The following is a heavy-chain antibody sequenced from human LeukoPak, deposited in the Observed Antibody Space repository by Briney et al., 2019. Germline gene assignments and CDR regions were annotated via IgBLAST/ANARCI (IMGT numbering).Heavy chain of an antibody. J-gene: IGHJ4*02. Sequence: PRASVTVSCKASGYTFTSYAMNWVRQATGQGLEWMGWMNPNSGNTGYAQKFQGRVTITRNTSISTAYMELSSLRSEDTAVYYCARVITMVRGVIIRRYYFDYWGQGTLVTVSS. V-gene: IGHV1-8*03. CDR2: MNPNSGNT. CDR1: GYTFTSYA. D-gene: IGHD3-10*01. CDR3: ARVITMVRGVIIRRYYFDY.